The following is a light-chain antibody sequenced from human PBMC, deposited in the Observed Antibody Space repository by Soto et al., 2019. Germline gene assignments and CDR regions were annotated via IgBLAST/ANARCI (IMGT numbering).Light chain of an antibody. CDR3: QQYKSYPWT. V-gene: IGKV1-16*02. CDR2: AAS. Sequence: DLQMTQSPSSLSASAGDRVTITCRASQGISTYLAWFQQKPGKDPKSLIYAASSLQSGVPSKFSGSGSGTDFTLTISSLQPEDSATYYCQQYKSYPWTFGQGTKVEIK. J-gene: IGKJ1*01. CDR1: QGISTY.